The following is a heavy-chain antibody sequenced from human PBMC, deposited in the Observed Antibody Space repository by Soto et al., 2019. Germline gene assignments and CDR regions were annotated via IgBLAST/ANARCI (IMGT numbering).Heavy chain of an antibody. CDR3: ARVSYHYVWGSSTGMDV. Sequence: QVQLQESGPRLVKPAETLSLTCSVSGGSISSNDWSWIRQPPGKGLEYIGYISYNGNTNYKPSLKSRVTISVDTSKNQFSLKMSSVTAADTAVYYCARVSYHYVWGSSTGMDVWGQGTTVTVSS. V-gene: IGHV4-59*01. D-gene: IGHD3-16*01. CDR1: GGSISSND. CDR2: ISYNGNT. J-gene: IGHJ6*02.